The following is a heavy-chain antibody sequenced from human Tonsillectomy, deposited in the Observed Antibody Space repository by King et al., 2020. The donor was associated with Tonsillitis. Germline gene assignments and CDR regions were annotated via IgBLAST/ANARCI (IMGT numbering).Heavy chain of an antibody. CDR2: IRYDGSNK. J-gene: IGHJ6*02. V-gene: IGHV3-30*02. CDR3: AKDLAVTRLIMPGDYYYYYGMDV. CDR1: GFTFSSYG. Sequence: VQLVESGGGVVQPGGSLRLSCAASGFTFSSYGMHWVRQAPGKGLEWVAFIRYDGSNKYYADSVKGRFTISRDNSKNTLYLQMNSLRAEDTAVYYCAKDLAVTRLIMPGDYYYYYGMDVWCQGTTVTVSS. D-gene: IGHD4-17*01.